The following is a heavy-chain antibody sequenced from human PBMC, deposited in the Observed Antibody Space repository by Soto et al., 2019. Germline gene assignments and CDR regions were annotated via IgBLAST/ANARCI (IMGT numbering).Heavy chain of an antibody. CDR3: ARVGGFGELVFDY. V-gene: IGHV4-59*01. Sequence: QVQLQESGPGLVKPSETLSLTCTVSGGSISSYYWSWIRQPPGKGLEWIGYIYYSGGTNYNPSLKSRVTISVDTSKNQFSLKLSSVTAADTAVYYCARVGGFGELVFDYWGQGTLVTVSS. CDR2: IYYSGGT. J-gene: IGHJ4*02. CDR1: GGSISSYY. D-gene: IGHD3-10*01.